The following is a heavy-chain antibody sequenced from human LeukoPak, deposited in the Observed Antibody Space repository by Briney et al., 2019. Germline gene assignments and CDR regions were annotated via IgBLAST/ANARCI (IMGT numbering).Heavy chain of an antibody. CDR3: ARDWQGLRDYYYGMDV. CDR2: IYSGGST. Sequence: GGSLRLSCAASGFTVSSNYMSWVRQAPGKGLEWVSVIYSGGSTYYADSVKGRFTISRDNSKNTLYLQMNSLRAEDTAVYYCARDWQGLRDYYYGMDVWGQGTTVTVSS. V-gene: IGHV3-66*01. D-gene: IGHD4-17*01. J-gene: IGHJ6*02. CDR1: GFTVSSNY.